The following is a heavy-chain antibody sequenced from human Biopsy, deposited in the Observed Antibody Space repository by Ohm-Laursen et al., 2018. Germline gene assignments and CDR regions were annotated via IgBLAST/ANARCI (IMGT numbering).Heavy chain of an antibody. J-gene: IGHJ5*02. V-gene: IGHV4-39*01. CDR3: ARHPTGFWFDP. CDR2: IYNSETT. Sequence: TLSLTCTVSGDSISTGTTYYWAWLRQPPGKGLEWIGSIYNSETTFYNPSLKSRVAISVDTSTNQFSLKVSSVTAADTALYYCARHPTGFWFDPWGHGTLVTVSS. CDR1: GDSISTGTTYY.